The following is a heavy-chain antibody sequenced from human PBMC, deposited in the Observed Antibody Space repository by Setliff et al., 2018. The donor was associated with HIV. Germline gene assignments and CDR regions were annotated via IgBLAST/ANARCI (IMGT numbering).Heavy chain of an antibody. Sequence: ASVKVSCKASGYTFTGYYMHWVRLAPGQGLEWMGWISPYNGDTRFAQSLQGRVTLTTDASTNTAYMEMRTLRSDDTAVYYCVRGVTRDISGYYRDEYFQHWGQGTPVTVSS. V-gene: IGHV1-18*04. D-gene: IGHD3-22*01. J-gene: IGHJ1*01. CDR1: GYTFTGYY. CDR3: VRGVTRDISGYYRDEYFQH. CDR2: ISPYNGDT.